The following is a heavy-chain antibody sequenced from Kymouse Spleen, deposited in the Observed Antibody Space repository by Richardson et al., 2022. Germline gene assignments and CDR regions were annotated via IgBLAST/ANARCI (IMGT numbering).Heavy chain of an antibody. D-gene: IGHD6-13*01. V-gene: IGHV3-9*01. Sequence: EVQLVESGGGLVQPGRSLRLSCAASGFTFDDYAMHWVRQAPGKGLEWVSGISWNSGSIGYADSVKGRFTISRDNAKNSLYLQMNSLRAEDTALYYCAKEGTPAAGPPYYYYGMDVWGQGTTVTVSS. J-gene: IGHJ6*02. CDR3: AKEGTPAAGPPYYYYGMDV. CDR2: ISWNSGSI. CDR1: GFTFDDYA.